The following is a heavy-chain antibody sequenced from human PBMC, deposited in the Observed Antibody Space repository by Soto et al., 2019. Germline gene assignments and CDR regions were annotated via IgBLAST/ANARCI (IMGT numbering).Heavy chain of an antibody. V-gene: IGHV1-46*03. D-gene: IGHD3-9*01. CDR1: GYTFTSYY. CDR2: INPSGGST. J-gene: IGHJ3*02. Sequence: QVQLVQSGAEVKKPGASVKVSCKASGYTFTSYYMHWVRQAPGQGLEWMGIINPSGGSTSYAQKFQGRVTMTRDTSTSTVYMELSSLRSEDTAVYYCASLATTPYDILTGYYGHDAFDIWGQGTMDTVSS. CDR3: ASLATTPYDILTGYYGHDAFDI.